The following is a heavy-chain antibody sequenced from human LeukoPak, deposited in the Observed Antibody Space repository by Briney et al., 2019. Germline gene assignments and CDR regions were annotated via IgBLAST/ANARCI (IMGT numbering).Heavy chain of an antibody. CDR1: GHTFTGYY. V-gene: IGHV1-3*03. Sequence: ASVRVSCKASGHTFTGYYMHWVRQAPGQRLEWLGCINPDNGYTTYSQEFRGRVTITRDTSASTAYMELSSLRSEDLAVYYCTLYNYWGQGTLVTVSS. D-gene: IGHD2-2*02. CDR2: INPDNGYT. CDR3: TLYNY. J-gene: IGHJ4*02.